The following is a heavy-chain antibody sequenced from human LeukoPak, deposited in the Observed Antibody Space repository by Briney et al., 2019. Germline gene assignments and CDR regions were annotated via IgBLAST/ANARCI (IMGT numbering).Heavy chain of an antibody. Sequence: GGSLRLSCAASGFTFSSYAMSWVRQAPGKGLEWVSAISGSGGSTYYADSVKGRFTISRDNSKDTLYLQMNSLRAEDTAVYYCAKRPHSGWYNYWGQGTLVTVSS. J-gene: IGHJ4*02. D-gene: IGHD6-19*01. V-gene: IGHV3-23*01. CDR2: ISGSGGST. CDR1: GFTFSSYA. CDR3: AKRPHSGWYNY.